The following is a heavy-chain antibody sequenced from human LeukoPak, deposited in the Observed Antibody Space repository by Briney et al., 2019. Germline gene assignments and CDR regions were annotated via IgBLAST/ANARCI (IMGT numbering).Heavy chain of an antibody. J-gene: IGHJ4*02. D-gene: IGHD5-18*01. CDR2: TRNKANGYTT. V-gene: IGHV3-72*01. Sequence: GGSLRLSCAASGFTFSDHYMDWVRQAPGKGLEWVGRTRNKANGYTTEYAASVKGRFTISRDDSKNSLYLQMNSLKTEDTAVYYCAREEGYSYANFDYWGQGTLVTVSS. CDR3: AREEGYSYANFDY. CDR1: GFTFSDHY.